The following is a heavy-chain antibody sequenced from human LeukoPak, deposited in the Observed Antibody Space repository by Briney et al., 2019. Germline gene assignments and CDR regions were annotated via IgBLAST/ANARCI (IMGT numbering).Heavy chain of an antibody. Sequence: GASVKVSCKASGYTFTNYYIHWVRQAPGQGLECMGIINPSGGSTSYAQKFQGRVTMTRDTSISTAYMELSRLRSDDTAVYYCARDRFPRYSGSYFLDYWGQGTLVTVSS. CDR1: GYTFTNYY. CDR3: ARDRFPRYSGSYFLDY. CDR2: INPSGGST. V-gene: IGHV1-46*01. D-gene: IGHD1-26*01. J-gene: IGHJ4*02.